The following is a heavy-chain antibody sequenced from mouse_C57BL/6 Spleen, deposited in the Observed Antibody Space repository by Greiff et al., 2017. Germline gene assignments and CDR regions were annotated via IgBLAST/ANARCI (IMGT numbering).Heavy chain of an antibody. D-gene: IGHD2-4*01. CDR1: GYAFSSSW. CDR3: ARSYDYGWFAY. Sequence: VKLMESGPELVKPGASVKISCKASGYAFSSSWMNWVKQRPGKGLEWIGRIYPGDGDTNYNGKFKGKATLTADKSSSTAYMQLSSLTSEDSAVYFCARSYDYGWFAYWGQGTLVAVSA. V-gene: IGHV1-82*01. CDR2: IYPGDGDT. J-gene: IGHJ3*01.